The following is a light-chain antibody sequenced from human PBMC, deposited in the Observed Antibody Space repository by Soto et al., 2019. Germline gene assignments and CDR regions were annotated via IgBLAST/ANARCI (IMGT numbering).Light chain of an antibody. CDR1: QTFTTW. Sequence: DIPMTQSPSTLSASVGDRVTITCRASQTFTTWLAWYQQKPGKAPKLLIYDASNLESGVPSRFSGSDSGTEFTLTISSLQPDDFATYYCQQYNSYPWTFGHGTKVEVK. CDR2: DAS. V-gene: IGKV1-5*01. J-gene: IGKJ1*01. CDR3: QQYNSYPWT.